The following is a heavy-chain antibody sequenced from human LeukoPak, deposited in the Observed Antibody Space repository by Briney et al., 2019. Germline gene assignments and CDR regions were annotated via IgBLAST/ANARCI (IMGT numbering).Heavy chain of an antibody. V-gene: IGHV4-4*07. J-gene: IGHJ6*03. D-gene: IGHD2-2*01. CDR1: GGSISSYY. Sequence: SETLSLTCTVSGGSISSYYWSWIRQPAGKGLEWIGRIYTSGSTNYNPSLKSRDTMSVDTSKNQFSLKLSSVTAADTAVYYCARDRGGTSGYHYYYYMDVWGKGTTVTVSS. CDR3: ARDRGGTSGYHYYYYMDV. CDR2: IYTSGST.